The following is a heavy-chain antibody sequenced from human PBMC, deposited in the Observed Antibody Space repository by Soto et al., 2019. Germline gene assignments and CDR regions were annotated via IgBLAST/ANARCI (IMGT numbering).Heavy chain of an antibody. CDR1: GFTVSSNY. D-gene: IGHD1-26*01. CDR3: AREIVGANQGH. Sequence: EVQLVESGGVLVQPGGSLRLSCAASGFTVSSNYMSWVRQAPGKGLEWVSVIYSGGSTYYADSVKCRFTISRDNSKNTLYLQMNSLRADDTAVYYCAREIVGANQGHWGQGTLVTVSS. J-gene: IGHJ4*02. CDR2: IYSGGST. V-gene: IGHV3-66*01.